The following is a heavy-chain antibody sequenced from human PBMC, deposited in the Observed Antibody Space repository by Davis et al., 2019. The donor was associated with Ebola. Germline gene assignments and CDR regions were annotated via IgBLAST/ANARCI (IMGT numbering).Heavy chain of an antibody. V-gene: IGHV1-69*13. CDR3: ARGVTYDFWSGYYYYYGMDV. J-gene: IGHJ6*04. Sequence: SVKVSCKASGGTFSSYAIIWARQAPGQGLEWMGGIIPIFGTANYAQKFQGRVTITADESTSTAYMELSSLRSEDTAVYYCARGVTYDFWSGYYYYYGMDVWGKGTTVTVSS. CDR1: GGTFSSYA. D-gene: IGHD3-3*01. CDR2: IIPIFGTA.